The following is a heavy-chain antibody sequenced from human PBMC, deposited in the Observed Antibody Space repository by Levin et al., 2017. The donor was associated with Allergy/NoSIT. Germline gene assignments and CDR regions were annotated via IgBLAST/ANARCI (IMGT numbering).Heavy chain of an antibody. CDR1: GFTFRNYA. CDR2: IAFDATKK. V-gene: IGHV3-30*14. D-gene: IGHD2/OR15-2a*01. CDR3: AREGPSPTYLGAFDL. Sequence: GESLKISCEASGFTFRNYAMYWVRQAPGKGLEWVAVIAFDATKKYYAGSVKGRFTISRDNSKNTLYLQINSLSIEDTAIYYCAREGPSPTYLGAFDLWGQGTMVTVSS. J-gene: IGHJ3*01.